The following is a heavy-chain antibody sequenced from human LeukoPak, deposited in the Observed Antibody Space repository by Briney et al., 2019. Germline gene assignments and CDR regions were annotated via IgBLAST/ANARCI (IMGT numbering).Heavy chain of an antibody. J-gene: IGHJ6*04. D-gene: IGHD3-10*01. CDR3: ARTRITMVRGVRNPYYYYYGMDV. CDR2: IYHSGST. V-gene: IGHV4-38-2*01. CDR1: GYSISSGYY. Sequence: PSETLSLTCAVSGYSISSGYYSGWIRQPPGKGLEWIGSIYHSGSTYYNPSLKSRVTISVDTSKNQFSLKLSSVTAADTAVYYCARTRITMVRGVRNPYYYYYGMDVWGKGTTVTVSS.